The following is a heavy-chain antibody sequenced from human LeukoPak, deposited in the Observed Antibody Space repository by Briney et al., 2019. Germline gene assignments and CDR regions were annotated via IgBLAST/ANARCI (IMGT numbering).Heavy chain of an antibody. D-gene: IGHD3-10*01. J-gene: IGHJ6*02. CDR2: IYSDDST. CDR1: GFTVSTNY. CDR3: ARLTSLWFGGMDV. V-gene: IGHV3-53*01. Sequence: GGSLRLSCAAFGFTVSTNYMSWVRQAPGKGLEWVSVIYSDDSTFYADSVKGRFTISRDNSKNTLYLQMNSLRGEDTAVYYCARLTSLWFGGMDVWGQGTTVTVSS.